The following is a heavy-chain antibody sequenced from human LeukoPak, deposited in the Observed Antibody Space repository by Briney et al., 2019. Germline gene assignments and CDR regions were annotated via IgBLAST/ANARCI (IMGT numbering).Heavy chain of an antibody. CDR3: AIHSSTSSLAVP. Sequence: GASVTDTFMSSVWIHLQYQWHALGQAPGQGLEWMGIIHPSSGSTSYAQKFEGRVTLTRDTSTSTVYMELISLRPQDRGVHDCAIHSSTSSLAVPWGEGTLVTVSS. D-gene: IGHD2-2*01. CDR1: IHLQYQW. V-gene: IGHV1-46*01. CDR2: IHPSSGST. J-gene: IGHJ4*02.